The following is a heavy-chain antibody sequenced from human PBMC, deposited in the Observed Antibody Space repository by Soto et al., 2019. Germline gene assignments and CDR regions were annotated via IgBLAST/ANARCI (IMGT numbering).Heavy chain of an antibody. CDR2: ISRSGSDI. Sequence: GGSPRLSCAASGFTFSDYSMNWVRQAPGKGLEWVSYISRSGSDIYYADSVKGRFTISRDNAKNSLFLQMNSLRAEDTAVYYCATVGYCSSTSCQTRYYYYGMDVWGQGTTVTVSS. CDR3: ATVGYCSSTSCQTRYYYYGMDV. J-gene: IGHJ6*02. V-gene: IGHV3-11*01. CDR1: GFTFSDYS. D-gene: IGHD2-2*03.